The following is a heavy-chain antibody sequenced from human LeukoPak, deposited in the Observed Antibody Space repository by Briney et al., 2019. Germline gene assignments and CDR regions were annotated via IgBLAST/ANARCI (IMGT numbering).Heavy chain of an antibody. D-gene: IGHD6-19*01. V-gene: IGHV4-39*01. CDR2: IYDSGST. J-gene: IGHJ4*02. Sequence: PSETLSLTCTVSGGSISSNGYYWGWTRQPPGKGLEWIGSIYDSGSTYYNPSLKSRVTISVDTSKNQFSLNLRSVTAADTAVYYCARIAVAEDYYFDYWGQGTLVTVSS. CDR1: GGSISSNGYY. CDR3: ARIAVAEDYYFDY.